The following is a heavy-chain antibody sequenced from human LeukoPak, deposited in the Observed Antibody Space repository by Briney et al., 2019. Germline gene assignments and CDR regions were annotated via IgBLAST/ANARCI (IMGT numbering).Heavy chain of an antibody. V-gene: IGHV4-34*01. J-gene: IGHJ3*02. CDR3: ARGGEYGDYVWHVFDI. CDR1: GGSFSGYY. D-gene: IGHD4-17*01. CDR2: INHSGST. Sequence: SETLSLTCAVYGGSFSGYYWSWIRQPPGKGLEWIGEINHSGSTNYNPSRKSRVTISVDTSKNQFSLTLSTVTAADTAVYYCARGGEYGDYVWHVFDIWGQGTMVTVSS.